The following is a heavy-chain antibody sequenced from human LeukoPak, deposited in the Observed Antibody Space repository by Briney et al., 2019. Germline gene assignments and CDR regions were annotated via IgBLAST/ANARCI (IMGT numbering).Heavy chain of an antibody. J-gene: IGHJ3*02. Sequence: GGSLRLSCAASGFTFSRNGMHWVRQAPGKGLEWVAVISYDGSNKYYADSVKGRFTISRDNSKNTLYLQMNSLRAEDTAVYYCAREVQLERLDAFDIWGQGTMVTVSS. CDR2: ISYDGSNK. CDR1: GFTFSRNG. CDR3: AREVQLERLDAFDI. D-gene: IGHD1-1*01. V-gene: IGHV3-30*03.